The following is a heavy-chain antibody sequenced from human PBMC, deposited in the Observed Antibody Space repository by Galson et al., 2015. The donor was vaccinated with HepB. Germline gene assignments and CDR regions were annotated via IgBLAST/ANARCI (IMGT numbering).Heavy chain of an antibody. D-gene: IGHD2-21*01. V-gene: IGHV2-5*02. CDR2: IYWDDDK. J-gene: IGHJ4*02. CDR3: AHRPLTFRSDRGGYWNYFDN. CDR1: GFSVNTAGVG. Sequence: PALVKPTQTLTLTCTFSGFSVNTAGVGVGWIRQPPGKALEWLALIYWDDDKHYNPFLKSRLRITKDASKNQVALMMTDMDPGDTATYFCAHRPLTFRSDRGGYWNYFDNWGQGTLVVVSS.